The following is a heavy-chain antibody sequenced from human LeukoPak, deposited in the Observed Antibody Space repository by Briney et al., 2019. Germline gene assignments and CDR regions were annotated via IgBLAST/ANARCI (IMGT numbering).Heavy chain of an antibody. CDR1: GFTFSSYS. CDR2: IYQRATV. D-gene: IGHD2-21*01. V-gene: IGHV4-38-2*01. Sequence: PGGSLRLSCAASGFTFSSYSMNWVRQAPGTGLEWIGSIYQRATVHYNPSLKSRVTISLDTSKNQFSLNLRSMKASDTAVYYCARAFCVGGGFVLHIYFDSWGLGTLVTVSS. J-gene: IGHJ4*02. CDR3: ARAFCVGGGFVLHIYFDS.